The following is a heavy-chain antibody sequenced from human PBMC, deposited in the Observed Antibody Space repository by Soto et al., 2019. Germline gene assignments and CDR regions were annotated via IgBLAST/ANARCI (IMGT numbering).Heavy chain of an antibody. CDR2: IYWDDDK. J-gene: IGHJ1*01. Sequence: QITLKESGPTLVKPTQTLTLTCTFSGFSLSTSGVGVGWIRQPPGKALEWLAVIYWDDDKGYSPSLKNRITITKDTSKNQVFLTMTNMDPVDTATYYCAHTVGLVVVTSEDEYFQHWGQGTQVTVSS. CDR3: AHTVGLVVVTSEDEYFQH. V-gene: IGHV2-5*02. CDR1: GFSLSTSGVG. D-gene: IGHD2-15*01.